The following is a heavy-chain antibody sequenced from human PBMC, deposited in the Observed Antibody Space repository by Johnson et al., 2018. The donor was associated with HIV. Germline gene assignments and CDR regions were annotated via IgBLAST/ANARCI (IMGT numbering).Heavy chain of an antibody. CDR1: GVSFSSYW. CDR2: IKEDGSEK. V-gene: IGHV3-7*02. CDR3: ASTRLGAFDI. Sequence: VQLVESGGGLVQPGGSLRLSCVDSGVSFSSYWMSWVRQAPGKGLEWVANIKEDGSEKNYVDSVKGRFTISRDNSGNTLYLQMDSLRVEDTAVYYCASTRLGAFDIWGQGTMVTVSS. J-gene: IGHJ3*02. D-gene: IGHD6-6*01.